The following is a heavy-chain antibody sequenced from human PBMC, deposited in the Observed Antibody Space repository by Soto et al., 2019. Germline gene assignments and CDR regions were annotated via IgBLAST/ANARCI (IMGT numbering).Heavy chain of an antibody. Sequence: ASVKVSCKASGYTFTSYGISWVRQAPGQGLEWMGWISAYNGNTNYAQKLQGRVTMTTDTSTSTAYMELRSLRSDDTAVYYCARDSKSFLNYGYNYGMDVWGQGTTVTVSS. CDR3: ARDSKSFLNYGYNYGMDV. J-gene: IGHJ6*02. V-gene: IGHV1-18*04. CDR2: ISAYNGNT. D-gene: IGHD4-17*01. CDR1: GYTFTSYG.